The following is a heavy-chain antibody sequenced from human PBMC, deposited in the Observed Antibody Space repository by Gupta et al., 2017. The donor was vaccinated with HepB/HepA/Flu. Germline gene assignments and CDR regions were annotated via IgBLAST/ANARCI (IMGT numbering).Heavy chain of an antibody. CDR1: GFTFRSYE. CDR3: ARAPGYSSGWSDY. J-gene: IGHJ4*02. Sequence: EVQLVESGGGLVQPGGSLRLSCAASGFTFRSYEMNWVRQAPGKGLEWVSYISSSGSTIYYADSVKGRFTISRDNAKNSLYLQMNSLRAEDTAVYYCARAPGYSSGWSDYWGQGTLVTVSS. D-gene: IGHD6-19*01. V-gene: IGHV3-48*03. CDR2: ISSSGSTI.